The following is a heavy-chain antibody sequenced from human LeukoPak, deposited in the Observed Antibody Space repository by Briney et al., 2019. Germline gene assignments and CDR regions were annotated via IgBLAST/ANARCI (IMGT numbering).Heavy chain of an antibody. J-gene: IGHJ6*02. CDR3: ARVIGSGGTYYDYHCGMDV. CDR1: GFTFSNYA. D-gene: IGHD1-26*01. V-gene: IGHV3-23*01. Sequence: GGSLRLSCTASGFTFSNYAMSWVRQAPGKGLEWVSSINSGGATYYADSVKGRFTISRDNSKNTLHLQMSRLRAEDTAVYYCARVIGSGGTYYDYHCGMDVWGQRTTVTVS. CDR2: INSGGAT.